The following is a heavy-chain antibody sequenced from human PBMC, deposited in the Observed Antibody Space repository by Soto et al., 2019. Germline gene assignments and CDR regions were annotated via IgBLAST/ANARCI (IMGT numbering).Heavy chain of an antibody. Sequence: QVQLVESGGGLVKPGGSLRLSCAASGFTFSDYYMAWIRQAPGKGLEYVSYISSDGDSMYYADSVKGRFTISRDNAKNPLPLKMNSRRAEDTVVYYGAEPSGESIHYWRGRAVGGEWTTVTFSS. CDR3: AEPSGESIHYWRGRAV. CDR2: ISSDGDSM. V-gene: IGHV3-11*01. J-gene: IGHJ6*04. CDR1: GFTFSDYY. D-gene: IGHD3-10*01.